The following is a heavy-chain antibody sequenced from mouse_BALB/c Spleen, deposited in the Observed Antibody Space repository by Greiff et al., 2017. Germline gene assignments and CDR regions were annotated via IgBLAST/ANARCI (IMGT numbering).Heavy chain of an antibody. J-gene: IGHJ2*01. CDR3: ARWDGNYYFDY. CDR2: IDPSDSYT. V-gene: IGHV1-69*02. D-gene: IGHD2-1*01. CDR1: GYTFTSYW. Sequence: QVQLQQPGAELVKPGASVKLSCKASGYTFTSYWMHWVKQRPGQGLEWIGEIDPSDSYTNYNQKFKGKATLTVDKSSSTAYMQLSSLTSEDSAVYYCARWDGNYYFDYWGQGTTLTVSS.